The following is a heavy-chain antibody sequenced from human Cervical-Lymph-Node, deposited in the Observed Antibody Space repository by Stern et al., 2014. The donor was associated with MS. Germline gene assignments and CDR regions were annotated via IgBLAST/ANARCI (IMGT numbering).Heavy chain of an antibody. CDR1: GYSFTANW. V-gene: IGHV5-51*01. J-gene: IGHJ4*02. CDR2: LYPGDSDP. D-gene: IGHD4-17*01. Sequence: VQLVQSGAEVKKPGESLKISCKGSGYSFTANWIAWVRQMPGKGLEWMGILYPGDSDPRSSPSFQGQVPISADKSISTAYLQWSSLKASDTAMYYCARDYGDYAFDYWGQGTLVTVSS. CDR3: ARDYGDYAFDY.